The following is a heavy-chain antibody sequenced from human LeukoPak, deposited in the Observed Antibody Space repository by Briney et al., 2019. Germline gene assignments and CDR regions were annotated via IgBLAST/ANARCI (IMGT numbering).Heavy chain of an antibody. CDR2: IRYDGSDGGSDR. J-gene: IGHJ5*02. V-gene: IGHV3-30*02. Sequence: GGSLRLSCAASGFTFSSYGIHWVRQAPGKGLEWVGFIRYDGSDGGSDRFYADSVKGRFTISRDNSKNTLYLQMNSLRPEGTAVYYCARDQTTGWHLDPWGQGTLVTVSS. CDR3: ARDQTTGWHLDP. D-gene: IGHD6-19*01. CDR1: GFTFSSYG.